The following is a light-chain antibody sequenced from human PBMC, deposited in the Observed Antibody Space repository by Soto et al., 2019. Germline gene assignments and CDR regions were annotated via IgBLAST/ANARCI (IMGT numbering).Light chain of an antibody. J-gene: IGKJ4*01. CDR3: QQLKSYPLT. V-gene: IGKV1-9*01. Sequence: DIQLSQSPPFLSASIGDRVTITCRASQGINNYLAWYQQRPGKAPKLLIYAASTLQSGVPSRFSGSGSGPEFSLTINSLQPEDSATYFCQQLKSYPLTFGGGTKMEI. CDR1: QGINNY. CDR2: AAS.